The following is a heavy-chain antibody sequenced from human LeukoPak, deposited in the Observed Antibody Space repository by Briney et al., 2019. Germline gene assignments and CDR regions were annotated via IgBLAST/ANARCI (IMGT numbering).Heavy chain of an antibody. CDR3: ARGRWELPTEWFDP. J-gene: IGHJ5*02. D-gene: IGHD1-26*01. Sequence: ASVKVSCKASGYTFTGYYMHWVRQAPGQGLEWMGWISAYNGNTNYAQKLQGRVTMTTDTSTSTAYMELRSLRSDDTAVYYCARGRWELPTEWFDPWGQGTLVTVSS. CDR1: GYTFTGYY. V-gene: IGHV1-18*04. CDR2: ISAYNGNT.